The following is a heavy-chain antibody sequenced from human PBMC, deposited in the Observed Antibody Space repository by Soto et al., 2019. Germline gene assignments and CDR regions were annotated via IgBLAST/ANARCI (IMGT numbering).Heavy chain of an antibody. Sequence: GASVKVSCKASGDVFRSYGINWVRQAPGQGLEWMGGIIPISGTTNYAQKFQGRVAITADESTDTVYMELSRLRSEDTAVYFCARVRCFNGLCHTSYYCIDVRGEVPTVTVS. J-gene: IGHJ6*02. CDR2: IIPISGTT. CDR1: GDVFRSYG. CDR3: ARVRCFNGLCHTSYYCIDV. V-gene: IGHV1-69*13. D-gene: IGHD2-8*01.